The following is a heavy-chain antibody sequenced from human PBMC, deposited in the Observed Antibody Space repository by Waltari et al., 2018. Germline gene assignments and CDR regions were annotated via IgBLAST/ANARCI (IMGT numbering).Heavy chain of an antibody. CDR2: INAGNGNT. Sequence: QVQLVQSGAEVKKPGASVKVSCKASGYTFTSYAIHWVRQAPGQRLAWMGWINAGNGNTKYSQKFQGRVTITRDTSASTAYMELSSLRSEDTAVYYCARGARITMVQGVIIGYYYGMDVWGQGTTVTVSS. D-gene: IGHD3-10*01. J-gene: IGHJ6*02. V-gene: IGHV1-3*01. CDR1: GYTFTSYA. CDR3: ARGARITMVQGVIIGYYYGMDV.